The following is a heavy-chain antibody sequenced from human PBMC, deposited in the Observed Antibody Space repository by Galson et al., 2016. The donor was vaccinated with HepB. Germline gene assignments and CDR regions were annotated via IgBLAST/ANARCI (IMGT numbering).Heavy chain of an antibody. CDR2: IKKDGSEI. CDR1: GFSLGNYW. V-gene: IGHV3-7*04. CDR3: TREFDL. Sequence: SLRLSCAASGFSLGNYWMNWARQAPGKGLEWLASIKKDGSEINYVDSVKGRFTISRDNAKNSLFLQVNTLRVEDTAVYYCTREFDLWGRGTQVTVSS. J-gene: IGHJ2*01.